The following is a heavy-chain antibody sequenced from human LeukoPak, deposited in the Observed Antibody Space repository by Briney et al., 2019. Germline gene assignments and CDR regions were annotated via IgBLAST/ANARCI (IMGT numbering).Heavy chain of an antibody. Sequence: GGSLRLSCAASGFTYDDQGMHWVRQAPGKGLEWLAFIRYSEHENEKFYTDSVRGRFTISRDNSKNTLSLQMNALRADATAVYYCLKALQFGDYSGPWGQGTLVTVSS. D-gene: IGHD3-10*01. CDR3: LKALQFGDYSGP. CDR1: GFTYDDQG. CDR2: IRYSEHENEK. J-gene: IGHJ5*02. V-gene: IGHV3-30*02.